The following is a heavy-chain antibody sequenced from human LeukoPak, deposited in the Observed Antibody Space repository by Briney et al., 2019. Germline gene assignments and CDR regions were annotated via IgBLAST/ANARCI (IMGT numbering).Heavy chain of an antibody. CDR3: ARSVAGTLSTEHYYYYMDV. CDR1: GFTFDDYG. J-gene: IGHJ6*03. V-gene: IGHV3-20*04. Sequence: GGSLRLSCAASGFTFDDYGMSWVRQAPGKGLEWVSGINWNGGSTGYADSVKGRFTISRDNAKNSLYLQMNSLRAEDTALYYCARSVAGTLSTEHYYYYMDVWGKGTTVTVSS. CDR2: INWNGGST. D-gene: IGHD6-19*01.